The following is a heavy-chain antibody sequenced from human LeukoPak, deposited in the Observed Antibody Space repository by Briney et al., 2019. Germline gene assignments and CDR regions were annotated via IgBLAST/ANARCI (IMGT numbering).Heavy chain of an antibody. Sequence: GGSLRLSCAASGFTFSIYGMTWVRQAPGKGLEWVSAISGWGGSTYYADSVKGRFTISRDNSKNTLSLQVNSLRAEDTAVYYCAKDLSLWFGELFSNFAVGYFDLWGRGTLVTVSS. CDR3: AKDLSLWFGELFSNFAVGYFDL. J-gene: IGHJ2*01. CDR1: GFTFSIYG. V-gene: IGHV3-23*01. CDR2: ISGWGGST. D-gene: IGHD3-10*01.